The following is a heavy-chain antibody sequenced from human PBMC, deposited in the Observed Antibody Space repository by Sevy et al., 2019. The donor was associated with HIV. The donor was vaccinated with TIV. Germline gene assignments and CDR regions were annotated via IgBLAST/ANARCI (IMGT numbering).Heavy chain of an antibody. CDR1: GYTFTDYY. J-gene: IGHJ5*02. CDR3: ARGLPLVVPAANWFDP. V-gene: IGHV1-2*04. D-gene: IGHD2-2*01. CDR2: INPNSGGT. Sequence: ASVKVSCKASGYTFTDYYMHWVRQAPGQGLEWMGWINPNSGGTNYAQKFQGWVTMTRDTSISTAYMELSRLRSDDTAVYYCARGLPLVVPAANWFDPWGQGTLVTVSS.